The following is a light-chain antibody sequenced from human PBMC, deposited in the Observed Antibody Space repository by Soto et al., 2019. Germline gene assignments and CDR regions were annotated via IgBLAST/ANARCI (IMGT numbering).Light chain of an antibody. CDR3: GTWDSSLSVVV. Sequence: QSVLTQPPSMSAAPGQKVTISCSGSSSNIGNNYVSWYQQLPGTAPKLLIYDNNERPSGIPDRFSGSKSGTSATLGITGLQNGDEADYYCGTWDSSLSVVVFGGGTKLTVL. CDR2: DNN. V-gene: IGLV1-51*01. CDR1: SSNIGNNY. J-gene: IGLJ2*01.